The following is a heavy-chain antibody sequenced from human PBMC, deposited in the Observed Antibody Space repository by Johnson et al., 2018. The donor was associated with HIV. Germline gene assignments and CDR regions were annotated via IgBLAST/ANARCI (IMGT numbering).Heavy chain of an antibody. D-gene: IGHD4-17*01. J-gene: IGHJ3*01. V-gene: IGHV3-20*04. CDR1: GFTFDDYG. CDR3: ARDATPWGGAYVGYAFDL. CDR2: FSCDGGSI. Sequence: VQLVESGGGVVRPGGSLRLSCAASGFTFDDYGMSWVRQAPGKGLEWVSLFSCDGGSIYCADSVKGRFTISRDNTKNSLHLQMNSLRAEDTAVYYCARDATPWGGAYVGYAFDLWGQGTMVTVSS.